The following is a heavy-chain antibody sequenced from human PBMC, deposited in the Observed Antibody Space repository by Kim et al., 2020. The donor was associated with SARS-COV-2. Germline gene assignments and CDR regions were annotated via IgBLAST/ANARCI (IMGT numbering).Heavy chain of an antibody. CDR1: GFTFSDYY. V-gene: IGHV3-11*06. J-gene: IGHJ5*02. D-gene: IGHD6-19*01. CDR3: ARAAPIAVAGQAEFDP. CDR2: ISSSSSYT. Sequence: GGSLRLSCAASGFTFSDYYMSWIRQAPGKGLEWVSYISSSSSYTNYADSVKGRFTISRDNAKNSLYLQMNSLRAEDTAVYYCARAAPIAVAGQAEFDPWGQGTLVTVSS.